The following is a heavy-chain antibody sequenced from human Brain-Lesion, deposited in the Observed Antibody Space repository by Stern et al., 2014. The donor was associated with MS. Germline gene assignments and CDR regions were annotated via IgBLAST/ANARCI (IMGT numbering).Heavy chain of an antibody. CDR1: GDSISSGDNY. V-gene: IGHV4-30-4*01. CDR3: ARGESSRYYYYFDY. J-gene: IGHJ4*02. CDR2: IYYIGST. Sequence: QVQLQQSGPGLVKPSQTLSLTCNVSGDSISSGDNYWSWIRQSPGKGPEWIGYIYYIGSTFYNPSLKSRVTISVDTSQNQFSLRLSSVTAADTAVYYCARGESSRYYYYFDYWGQGTLVTVSS. D-gene: IGHD3-22*01.